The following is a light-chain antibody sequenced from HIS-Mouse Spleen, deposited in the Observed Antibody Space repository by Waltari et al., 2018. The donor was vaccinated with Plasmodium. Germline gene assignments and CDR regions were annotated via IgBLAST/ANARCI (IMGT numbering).Light chain of an antibody. CDR1: QGISSA. V-gene: IGKV1D-13*01. CDR2: DDS. J-gene: IGKJ5*01. Sequence: AIQLTQSPSSLSASVGDRVTITCRASQGISSALAWYQQKPGKAPKLLIYDDSSLESGVPSRFSGSGSGTDFTLTISSLQPEDFATYYCQQFNNYPSITFGQGTRLEIK. CDR3: QQFNNYPSIT.